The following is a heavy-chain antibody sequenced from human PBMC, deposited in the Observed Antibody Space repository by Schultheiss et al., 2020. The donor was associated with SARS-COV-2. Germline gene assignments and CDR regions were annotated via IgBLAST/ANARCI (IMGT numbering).Heavy chain of an antibody. CDR2: IYWNDDK. D-gene: IGHD6-6*01. CDR3: ARIPSSSSGGGWFDP. CDR1: GFSLSTGGVG. J-gene: IGHJ5*02. V-gene: IGHV2-5*01. Sequence: SGPTLVKPTQTLTLTCTFSGFSLSTGGVGVGWIRQPPGKALEWLALIYWNDDKRYSPSLKSRLTITKDTSKNQVVLTMTNMDPVDTATYYCARIPSSSSGGGWFDPWGQGTLVTVSS.